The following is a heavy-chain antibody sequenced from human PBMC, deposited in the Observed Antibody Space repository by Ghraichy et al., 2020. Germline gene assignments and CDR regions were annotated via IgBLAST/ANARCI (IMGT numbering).Heavy chain of an antibody. Sequence: SQTLSLTCTVSGGSISSYYWSWIRQPPGKGLEWIGYIYYSGSTNYNPSLKSRVTISVDTSKNQFSLKLSSVTAADTAVYYCARRGYCGGDCDQLWYFDLWGRGTLVTVSS. V-gene: IGHV4-59*08. CDR2: IYYSGST. CDR3: ARRGYCGGDCDQLWYFDL. CDR1: GGSISSYY. D-gene: IGHD2-21*02. J-gene: IGHJ2*01.